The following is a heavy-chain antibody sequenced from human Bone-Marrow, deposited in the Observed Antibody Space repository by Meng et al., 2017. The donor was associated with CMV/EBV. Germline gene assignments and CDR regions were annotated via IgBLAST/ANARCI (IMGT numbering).Heavy chain of an antibody. CDR3: VRGRNRFDP. Sequence: GESLKISCAASGFTLRSYAMIWVRQTPGKGLVWVSRINSDGSSTSYADSVKGRFTISRDNAKNTLYLQNNSPRVEDTAVYYCVRGRNRFDPWGQGTLVTFYS. J-gene: IGHJ5*02. CDR2: INSDGSST. CDR1: GFTLRSYA. V-gene: IGHV3-74*01.